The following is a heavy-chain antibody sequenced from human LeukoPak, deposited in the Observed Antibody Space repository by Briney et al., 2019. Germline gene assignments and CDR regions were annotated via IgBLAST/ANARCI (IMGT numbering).Heavy chain of an antibody. D-gene: IGHD2-2*01. CDR2: INSDGSST. J-gene: IGHJ6*02. CDR3: AREYSCNSTSCYAARYYGMDV. Sequence: GGSLRLSCAASGFTFSSYWMHWVRQAPGKGLVWVSRINSDGSSTSYADSVKGRFTISRDNAKNTLYLQMNSLRAEDTAVYYCAREYSCNSTSCYAARYYGMDVWGQGTTVTVSS. V-gene: IGHV3-74*01. CDR1: GFTFSSYW.